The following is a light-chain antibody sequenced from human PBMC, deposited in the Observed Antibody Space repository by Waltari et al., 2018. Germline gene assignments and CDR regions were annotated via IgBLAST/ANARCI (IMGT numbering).Light chain of an antibody. Sequence: EIVLTQSPGTLSLSPGERATLSCRASQSVSKYLAWYQQKPGQAPRLLIYDASPRATGIPDRFSATGWGTDFSLSISRLEPEDFAVYYCQKYGTLPATFGQGTKVQMK. CDR1: QSVSKY. J-gene: IGKJ1*01. CDR3: QKYGTLPAT. V-gene: IGKV3-20*01. CDR2: DAS.